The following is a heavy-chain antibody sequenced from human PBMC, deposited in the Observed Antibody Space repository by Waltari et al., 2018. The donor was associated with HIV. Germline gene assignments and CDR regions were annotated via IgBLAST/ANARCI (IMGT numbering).Heavy chain of an antibody. Sequence: QVQLQQWGAGLLKPSETLSLTCAVYGGSFSGYYWSWIRQPPGKGLEWIGEINHSGSTNYNPSRKSRVTISVDTSKNQFSLKLSSVTAADTAVYYCARDRPITIFGVVIRYYFDYWGQGTLVTVSS. J-gene: IGHJ4*02. CDR1: GGSFSGYY. CDR2: INHSGST. D-gene: IGHD3-3*01. V-gene: IGHV4-34*01. CDR3: ARDRPITIFGVVIRYYFDY.